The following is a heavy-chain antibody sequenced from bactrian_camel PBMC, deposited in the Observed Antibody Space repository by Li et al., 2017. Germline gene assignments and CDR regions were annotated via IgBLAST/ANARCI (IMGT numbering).Heavy chain of an antibody. CDR1: GFTFSTYT. CDR2: ISNDASYT. Sequence: HVQLVESGGGLVQPGGSLRLSCTASGFTFSTYTMGWVRQAPGKGLEWVSIISNDASYTAYAESVKGRFTISRDNAKNTLYLEMNSLKPEDTAMYYCAADTRSAFVSMVCSTASRAYDSWGRGTQVTVS. V-gene: IGHV3-2*01. D-gene: IGHD3*01. J-gene: IGHJ4*01. CDR3: AADTRSAFVSMVCSTASRAYDS.